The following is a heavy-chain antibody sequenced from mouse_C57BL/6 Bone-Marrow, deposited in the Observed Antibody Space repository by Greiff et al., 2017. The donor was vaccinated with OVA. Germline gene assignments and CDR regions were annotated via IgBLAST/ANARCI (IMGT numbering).Heavy chain of an antibody. D-gene: IGHD1-1*01. Sequence: QVQLQQPGAELVRPGSSVKLSCKASGYTFTSYWMDWVKQRPGQGLEWIGNIYPSDSETHYNQKFKDKATLTVDKSSSTAYMQLSSLTSEDSAVYYCAKSPHGGSSWYFDVWGTGTTVTVSS. CDR1: GYTFTSYW. J-gene: IGHJ1*03. CDR3: AKSPHGGSSWYFDV. CDR2: IYPSDSET. V-gene: IGHV1-61*01.